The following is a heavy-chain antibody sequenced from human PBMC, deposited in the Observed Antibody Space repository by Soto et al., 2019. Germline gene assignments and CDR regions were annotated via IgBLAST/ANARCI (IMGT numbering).Heavy chain of an antibody. D-gene: IGHD2-15*01. CDR2: IDPNGGRT. CDR3: TTTIVVAEDSGGGWAYFFAS. J-gene: IGHJ4*02. Sequence: VSLTTEQGLEWMGVIDPNGGRTSYAHNFQGRLTVTSEMSTSTVFMALSSLKSEDTAMYYCTTTIVVAEDSGGGWAYFFASWGQGTLVTVSS. V-gene: IGHV1-46*03.